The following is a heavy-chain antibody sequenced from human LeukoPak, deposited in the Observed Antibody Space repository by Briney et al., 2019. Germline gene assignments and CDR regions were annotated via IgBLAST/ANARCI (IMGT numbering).Heavy chain of an antibody. CDR1: GYTLTSYA. Sequence: ASVKVSCKASGYTLTSYAMHWVRQAPGQRLEWMGWINAGNGNTKYSQKFQGRVTITRDTSASTAYMELSSLRSEDTAVYYCARDLELPWAIGTTTYDYWGQGTLVTVSS. CDR3: ARDLELPWAIGTTTYDY. CDR2: INAGNGNT. J-gene: IGHJ4*02. D-gene: IGHD1-1*01. V-gene: IGHV1-3*01.